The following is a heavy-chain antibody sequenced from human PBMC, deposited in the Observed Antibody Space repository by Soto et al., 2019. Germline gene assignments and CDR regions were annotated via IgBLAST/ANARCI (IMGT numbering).Heavy chain of an antibody. J-gene: IGHJ6*02. CDR1: GYTFTGYY. V-gene: IGHV1-2*04. Sequence: QVQLVQSGAEVKKPGASVKVSCKASGYTFTGYYMHWVRQAPGQGLEWMGWINPNSGGTNYAQKFKGWVTMTRDTSISTAYMELSRLRSDDTAVYYCARDQYSSSSRYYYGMDVWGQGTTVTVSS. CDR3: ARDQYSSSSRYYYGMDV. CDR2: INPNSGGT. D-gene: IGHD6-6*01.